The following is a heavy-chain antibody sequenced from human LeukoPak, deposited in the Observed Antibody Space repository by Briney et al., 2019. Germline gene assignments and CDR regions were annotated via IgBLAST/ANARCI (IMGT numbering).Heavy chain of an antibody. J-gene: IGHJ4*02. Sequence: PSETLSLTCAVYGVSFSGCYWSWIRQPPGKGLEWIGEINHSGSTNYNPSLKSRVTISVDTSKNQFSLKLSSVTAADTAVYYCARGRGYSYGRGDDYWGQGTLVTVSS. CDR1: GVSFSGCY. CDR2: INHSGST. V-gene: IGHV4-34*01. CDR3: ARGRGYSYGRGDDY. D-gene: IGHD5-18*01.